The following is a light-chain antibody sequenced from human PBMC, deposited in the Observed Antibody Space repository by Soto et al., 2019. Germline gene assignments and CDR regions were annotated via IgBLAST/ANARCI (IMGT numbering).Light chain of an antibody. CDR2: DVS. J-gene: IGLJ1*01. CDR3: SSYTTSSTLEGV. V-gene: IGLV2-14*03. CDR1: SSDVGDYNL. Sequence: QSVLTQPASVSGSPGHSITISCTGTSSDVGDYNLVSWYQQHPGKAPKLMIYDVSTRPSGVSNRFSGSKSGNTASLTISGLQAEDEADYYCSSYTTSSTLEGVFGTGTKVTV.